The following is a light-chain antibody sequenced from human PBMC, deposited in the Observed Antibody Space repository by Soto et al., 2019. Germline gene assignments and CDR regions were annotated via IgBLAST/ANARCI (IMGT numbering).Light chain of an antibody. CDR3: QQYGSSLLT. CDR1: QSVRSSY. J-gene: IGKJ4*01. Sequence: EIELTQSPGTVYLSPGEIATHTCGASQSVRSSYLAWYQQKPGQAPRLLIYGASSRATGIPDRFSGSGSGTDFTLTISRLEPEDFAVYYCQQYGSSLLTFGGGTKVDIK. V-gene: IGKV3-20*01. CDR2: GAS.